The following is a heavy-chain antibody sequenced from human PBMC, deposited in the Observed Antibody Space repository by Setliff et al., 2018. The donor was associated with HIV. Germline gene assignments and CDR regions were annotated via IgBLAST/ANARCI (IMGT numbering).Heavy chain of an antibody. CDR2: IYPGDSNT. CDR3: ARSYASDLVDAFDI. Sequence: PGESLKISCTGSGYSFTNYWIGWVRQMPGKGLEWMGSIYPGDSNTRYSPSFQGQVTISADKSTSAAFLQWSSLKASDTAMYYCARSYASDLVDAFDIWGQGTMVTVSS. CDR1: GYSFTNYW. J-gene: IGHJ3*02. V-gene: IGHV5-51*01. D-gene: IGHD3-16*01.